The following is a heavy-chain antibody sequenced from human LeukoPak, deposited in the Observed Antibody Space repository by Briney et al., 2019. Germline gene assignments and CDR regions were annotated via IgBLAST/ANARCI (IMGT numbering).Heavy chain of an antibody. Sequence: GASVKVSCKASGGSFTNYALSWVRQAPGQGLEWMGGIIPIFGTANYAQKFQGRVTITADKSTSTAYMELSSLRSEDTVVYYCASSRGYSGYVHFDYWGQGTLVTVSS. J-gene: IGHJ4*02. V-gene: IGHV1-69*06. CDR1: GGSFTNYA. CDR3: ASSRGYSGYVHFDY. D-gene: IGHD5-12*01. CDR2: IIPIFGTA.